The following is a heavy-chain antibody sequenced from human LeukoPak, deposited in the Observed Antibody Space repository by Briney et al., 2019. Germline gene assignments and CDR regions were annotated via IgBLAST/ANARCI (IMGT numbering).Heavy chain of an antibody. D-gene: IGHD2-15*01. V-gene: IGHV4-59*12. CDR3: ARGYCSGGSCYSYYYYNYMDV. Sequence: PSETLSLTCSVSGGSLSSYYWSWIRQPPGKGLEWIGYIHYRVNSNYNPSLKSRVTISVDTSKNQLSLTLSSVTAADTAVYYCARGYCSGGSCYSYYYYNYMDVWGKGTTVTVSS. J-gene: IGHJ6*03. CDR2: IHYRVNS. CDR1: GGSLSSYY.